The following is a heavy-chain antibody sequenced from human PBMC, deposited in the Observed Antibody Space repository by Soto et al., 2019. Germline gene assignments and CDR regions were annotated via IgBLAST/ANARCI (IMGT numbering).Heavy chain of an antibody. CDR1: GGSISSGGYY. CDR2: IYYSGST. V-gene: IGHV4-31*03. CDR3: ARGGGGVHYYYYGMDV. Sequence: LSLTCTVSGGSISSGGYYWSWIRQHPGKGLEWIGYIYYSGSTYYNPSLKSRVTISVDTSKNQFSLKLSSVTAADTAVYYCARGGGGVHYYYYGMDVWGQGTTVTVSS. J-gene: IGHJ6*02. D-gene: IGHD3-16*01.